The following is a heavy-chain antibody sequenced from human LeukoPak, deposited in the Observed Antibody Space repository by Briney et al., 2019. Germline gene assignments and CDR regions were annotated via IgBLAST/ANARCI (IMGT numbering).Heavy chain of an antibody. CDR1: GYTFTSYD. Sequence: ASVKVSCKASGYTFTSYDINWVRQATGQGLEWMGWMNPNSGNTGYAQRFQGRVTMTRNTSISTAYMELSSLRSEDTAVYYCARGRLVLLWFGELSGFDPWGQGTLVTVSS. CDR2: MNPNSGNT. D-gene: IGHD3-10*01. CDR3: ARGRLVLLWFGELSGFDP. J-gene: IGHJ5*02. V-gene: IGHV1-8*01.